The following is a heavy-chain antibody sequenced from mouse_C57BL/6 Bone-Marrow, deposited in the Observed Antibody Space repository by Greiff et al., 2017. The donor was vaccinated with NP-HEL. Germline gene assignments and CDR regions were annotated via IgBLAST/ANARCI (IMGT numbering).Heavy chain of an antibody. CDR1: GYSITSGFY. D-gene: IGHD1-1*01. CDR3: AREGGYYGSPFAY. CDR2: ISYDGNN. Sequence: ESGPGLVKPSQSLSLTCSVTGYSITSGFYWNWIRQFPGNKLEWMGYISYDGNNNYNPSLKNRISITRDTSKNQFFLKLNSLTTEDTATYYCAREGGYYGSPFAYWGQGTLVTVSA. V-gene: IGHV3-6*01. J-gene: IGHJ3*01.